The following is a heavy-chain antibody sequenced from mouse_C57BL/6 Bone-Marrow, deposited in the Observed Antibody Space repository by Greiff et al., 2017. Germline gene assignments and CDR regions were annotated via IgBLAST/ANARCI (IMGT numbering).Heavy chain of an antibody. V-gene: IGHV1-58*01. CDR2: IYIGNGYT. CDR1: GYTFTSYG. J-gene: IGHJ1*03. CDR3: ARSRFYWYFDV. Sequence: EVQLVESGAELVRPGSSVKMSCKTSGYTFTSYGINWVKQRPGQGLEWIGYIYIGNGYTEYNEKFKGKATLTSEPSTSTAYMQLSSLTSEDSAIYFCARSRFYWYFDVWGTGTTVTVSS.